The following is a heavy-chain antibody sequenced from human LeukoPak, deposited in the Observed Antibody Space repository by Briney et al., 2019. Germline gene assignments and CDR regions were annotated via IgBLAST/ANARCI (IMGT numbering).Heavy chain of an antibody. CDR2: IHQDGSIQ. CDR1: GLTFSSNW. J-gene: IGHJ4*02. CDR3: ARARGSYVEAAY. Sequence: GGSLRLSCAAFGLTFSSNWMTWVRQAPGRGLEWVANIHQDGSIQFYVDSVKGRFTVSRDNARNLLYLQMNGLRAEDTAVYYCARARGSYVEAAYWGQGTLVTVSS. V-gene: IGHV3-7*01. D-gene: IGHD3-16*01.